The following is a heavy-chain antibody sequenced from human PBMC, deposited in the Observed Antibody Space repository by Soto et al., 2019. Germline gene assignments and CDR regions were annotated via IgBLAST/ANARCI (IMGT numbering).Heavy chain of an antibody. CDR1: GFTFSSYS. CDR3: ASGRITMVRGVTDYGMDV. J-gene: IGHJ6*02. Sequence: GGSLRLSCAASGFTFSSYSMNWVRQATGKGLEWVSAIGTAGDTYYPGSVKGRFTISRENAKNSLYLQMNSLRAEDTAVYYCASGRITMVRGVTDYGMDVWGQGTTVTVSS. D-gene: IGHD3-10*01. CDR2: IGTAGDT. V-gene: IGHV3-13*01.